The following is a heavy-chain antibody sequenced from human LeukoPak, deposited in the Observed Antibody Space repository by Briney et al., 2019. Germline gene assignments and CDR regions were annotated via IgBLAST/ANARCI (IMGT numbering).Heavy chain of an antibody. Sequence: GGSLRLSCAASGFTFSSYAMNWVRQAPGKGLEWVSAISGSGGSTYYADSVKGRFTISRDNSKNTLYLQMNSLRAEDTAVYYCAKSFRGSGYYSDYWGQGTLVTVSS. D-gene: IGHD3-22*01. CDR3: AKSFRGSGYYSDY. CDR1: GFTFSSYA. V-gene: IGHV3-23*01. J-gene: IGHJ4*02. CDR2: ISGSGGST.